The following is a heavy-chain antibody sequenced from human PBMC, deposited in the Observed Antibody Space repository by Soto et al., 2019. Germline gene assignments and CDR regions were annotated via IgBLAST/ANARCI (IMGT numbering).Heavy chain of an antibody. Sequence: QVQLVQSGAEVKKPGSSVKVSCKASGGTFSSYAISWVRQAPGQGLEWMGGIIPIFGTANYAQKFQGRVTITADESTSTAYMELSSLRSEDTAEYYCARSRWYYYDSSGYHGSNFDLWGRGTLVTVSS. CDR2: IIPIFGTA. J-gene: IGHJ2*01. CDR3: ARSRWYYYDSSGYHGSNFDL. V-gene: IGHV1-69*01. D-gene: IGHD3-22*01. CDR1: GGTFSSYA.